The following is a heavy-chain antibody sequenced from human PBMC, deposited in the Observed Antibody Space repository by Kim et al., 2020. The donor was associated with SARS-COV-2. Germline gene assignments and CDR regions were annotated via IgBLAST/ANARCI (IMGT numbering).Heavy chain of an antibody. V-gene: IGHV3-33*01. J-gene: IGHJ6*02. CDR1: GFTFSSYG. CDR2: IWYDGSNK. D-gene: IGHD2-2*01. Sequence: GGSLRLSCAASGFTFSSYGMHWVRQAPGKGLEWVAVIWYDGSNKYYADSVKGRFTISRDNSKNTLYLQMNSLRAEDTAVYYCASEYCSSTSCSSFRYYYGMDVWGQGTTVTVSS. CDR3: ASEYCSSTSCSSFRYYYGMDV.